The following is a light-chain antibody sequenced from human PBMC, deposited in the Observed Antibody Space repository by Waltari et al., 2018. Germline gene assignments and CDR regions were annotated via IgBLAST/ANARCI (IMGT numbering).Light chain of an antibody. J-gene: IGKJ1*01. CDR3: QQYNTYST. Sequence: DVQMTQSPSTLSASVGYRGTITCRASQSVSVWLAWYQQKPGKAPKLLISGASSLESGVPSRFGGSGCGAEFTLTISGLQPEDFATYYCQQYNTYSTFGQGTKVEIK. CDR2: GAS. V-gene: IGKV1-5*03. CDR1: QSVSVW.